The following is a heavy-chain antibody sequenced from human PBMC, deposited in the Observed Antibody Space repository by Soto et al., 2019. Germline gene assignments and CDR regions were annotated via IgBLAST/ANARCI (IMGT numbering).Heavy chain of an antibody. Sequence: QVQLVQSGAEVKKPGSSVKVSCKASGGTFSSYTISWVRQAPGQGLEWMGRIIPILGIANYAQKFQGRVTITADKSTSTAYMELSSLRSEDTAVYYCASQLVEVVDATPGWFDPWGQGTLVTVSS. CDR3: ASQLVEVVDATPGWFDP. V-gene: IGHV1-69*02. CDR1: GGTFSSYT. D-gene: IGHD2-15*01. CDR2: IIPILGIA. J-gene: IGHJ5*02.